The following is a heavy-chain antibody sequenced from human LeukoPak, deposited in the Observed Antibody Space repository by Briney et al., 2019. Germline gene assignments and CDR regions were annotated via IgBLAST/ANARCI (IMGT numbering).Heavy chain of an antibody. Sequence: GGSLRLSCAASGDYWMHWVRQVPGEGLVWVSHINSAGSWTSDADSVKGRFTISKDNAKNTVYLQMNSLRAEDTAVYHCVSFYETYWGRGTLVTVSS. V-gene: IGHV3-74*01. CDR2: INSAGSWT. J-gene: IGHJ4*02. CDR3: VSFYETY. CDR1: GDYW. D-gene: IGHD2/OR15-2a*01.